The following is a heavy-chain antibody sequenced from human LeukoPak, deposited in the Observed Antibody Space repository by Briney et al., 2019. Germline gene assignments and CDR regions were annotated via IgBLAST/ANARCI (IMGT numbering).Heavy chain of an antibody. CDR2: IYYSGSS. D-gene: IGHD6-6*01. J-gene: IGHJ4*02. CDR1: GGSISSSSYY. CDR3: ARDRGIAARWLGY. V-gene: IGHV4-39*07. Sequence: SETLSLTCTVSGGSISSSSYYWGWIRQPPGKGLGWIGSIYYSGSSYYNPPLKSRLIISVATSENQFSLKLSSVTAAATAVYYCARDRGIAARWLGYWGQGTLVTVSS.